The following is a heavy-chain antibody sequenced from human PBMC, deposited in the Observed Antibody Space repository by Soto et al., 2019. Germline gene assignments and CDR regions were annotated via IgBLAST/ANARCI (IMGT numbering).Heavy chain of an antibody. J-gene: IGHJ6*03. CDR3: ASYSGYDSYYCYMDV. V-gene: IGHV4-34*01. CDR1: GGSFSGYY. D-gene: IGHD5-12*01. CDR2: INHSGST. Sequence: SETLSLTCAVYGGSFSGYYWSRIRQPPGKGLEWIGEINHSGSTNYNPSLKSRVTISVDTSKNQFSLKLSSVTAADTAVYYCASYSGYDSYYCYMDVWGKGTTVTVSS.